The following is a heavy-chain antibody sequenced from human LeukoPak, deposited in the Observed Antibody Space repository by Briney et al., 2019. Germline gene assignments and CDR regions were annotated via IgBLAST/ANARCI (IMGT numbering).Heavy chain of an antibody. V-gene: IGHV4-39*01. J-gene: IGHJ4*02. CDR3: ARLYCSGGSCYYNYGDYIDY. D-gene: IGHD2-15*01. CDR1: GGSISSSSYY. CDR2: IYYSGST. Sequence: SETLSLTCTVSGGSISSSSYYWGWIREPPGKGLEWIGSIYYSGSTYYNPSLKSRVTISVDTSKNQFSLKLSSVTAADTAVYYCARLYCSGGSCYYNYGDYIDYWGQGTLVTV.